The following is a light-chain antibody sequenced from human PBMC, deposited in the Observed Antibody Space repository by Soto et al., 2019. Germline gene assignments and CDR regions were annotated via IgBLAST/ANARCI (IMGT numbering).Light chain of an antibody. CDR3: CSYTTSTTYV. J-gene: IGLJ1*01. CDR1: VSDVGGYDS. V-gene: IGLV2-14*03. CDR2: GVN. Sequence: QSALTQPASVSESPGQSITISCTGTVSDVGGYDSVSWYQQHPGRAPKLIIYGVNNRPSGVSNRFSASKSADTASLTISGLQAEDEANYYCCSYTTSTTYVFGTGTKVTVL.